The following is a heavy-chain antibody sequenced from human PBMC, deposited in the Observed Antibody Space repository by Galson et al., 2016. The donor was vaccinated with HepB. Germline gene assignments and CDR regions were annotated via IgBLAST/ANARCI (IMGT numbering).Heavy chain of an antibody. CDR2: IRSQTDRGTT. CDR3: ASARLSVGLHNYYVLDV. D-gene: IGHD1-26*01. J-gene: IGHJ6*02. Sequence: SLRLSCAASNFTFSNAWMIWVRQAPGKGLEWVGLIRSQTDRGTTDYAAPVKGRFTISRDDSKKMMFLQMSSLKTGDTAMYYCASARLSVGLHNYYVLDVWGQGTTVTVSS. V-gene: IGHV3-15*07. CDR1: NFTFSNAW.